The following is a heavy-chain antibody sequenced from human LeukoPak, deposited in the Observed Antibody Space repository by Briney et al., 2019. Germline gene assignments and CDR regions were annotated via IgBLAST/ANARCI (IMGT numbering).Heavy chain of an antibody. V-gene: IGHV3-23*01. D-gene: IGHD3-22*01. CDR1: TFTFSSYT. Sequence: GGSLRLSCATSTFTFSSYTMNWVRQAPGKGLEWVSAISGSGGSTYYADSVKGRFTISRDNSKNTLYLQMNSLRAEDTAVYYCAKTYDSSGYYGNDAFDIWGQGTMVTVSS. J-gene: IGHJ3*02. CDR2: ISGSGGST. CDR3: AKTYDSSGYYGNDAFDI.